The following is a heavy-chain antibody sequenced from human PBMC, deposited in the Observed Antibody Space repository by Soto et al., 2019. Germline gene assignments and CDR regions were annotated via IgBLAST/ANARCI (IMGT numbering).Heavy chain of an antibody. CDR1: GYTFTGYY. Sequence: WASVKVSCKASGYTFTGYYMHWVRQAPGQGLEWMGWINPNSGGTNYAQKFQGRVTMTRDTSISTAYMELSRLRSDDTAVYYCARESGYPQGNYGMDVWGQGTTVTVSS. CDR3: ARESGYPQGNYGMDV. J-gene: IGHJ6*02. D-gene: IGHD3-22*01. V-gene: IGHV1-2*02. CDR2: INPNSGGT.